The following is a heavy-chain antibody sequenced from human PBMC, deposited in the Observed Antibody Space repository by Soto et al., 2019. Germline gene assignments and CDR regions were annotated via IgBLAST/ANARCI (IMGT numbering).Heavy chain of an antibody. CDR2: IYWHDDK. D-gene: IGHD2-15*01. CDR3: AHLVVAGIKYYFDS. V-gene: IGHV2-5*01. J-gene: IGHJ4*02. Sequence: QITLKESGPTLVKPTQTLTLTCTFSGFSLSTSGVGVGWIRQPPGKALEWLTFIYWHDDKRNSPFLKSRLTITKDTSKNQVVLTMTNMDPVHTATYYCAHLVVAGIKYYFDSWGQGTLVTVSS. CDR1: GFSLSTSGVG.